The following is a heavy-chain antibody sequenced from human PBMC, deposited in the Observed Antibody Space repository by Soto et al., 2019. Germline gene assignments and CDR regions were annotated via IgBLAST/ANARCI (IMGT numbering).Heavy chain of an antibody. CDR2: VDHRGST. CDR3: ARYEYGNSLYGVDV. CDR1: GESFSGYY. Sequence: QVHLQQRGAGLLKPSETLSLNCVVSGESFSGYYWSWIRKTPGMGLEWIGAVDHRGSTTYNPSLKNRASISIDSSKNLFSLELTSVTAADTALYFCARYEYGNSLYGVDVWGQGTRVTVSS. V-gene: IGHV4-34*02. D-gene: IGHD1-7*01. J-gene: IGHJ6*02.